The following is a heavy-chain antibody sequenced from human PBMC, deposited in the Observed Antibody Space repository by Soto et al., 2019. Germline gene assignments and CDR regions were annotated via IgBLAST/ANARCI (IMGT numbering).Heavy chain of an antibody. CDR2: IYYSGST. Sequence: PSETLSLTCTVSGGSISSYYWSWIRQPPGKGLEWFGYIYYSGSTNYNPSLKSRVTISVDTSKNQFSLKLSSVTAADTAVYYCARGDIVATTYYFDYWGQGTLVTVSS. CDR3: ARGDIVATTYYFDY. CDR1: GGSISSYY. D-gene: IGHD5-12*01. J-gene: IGHJ4*02. V-gene: IGHV4-59*01.